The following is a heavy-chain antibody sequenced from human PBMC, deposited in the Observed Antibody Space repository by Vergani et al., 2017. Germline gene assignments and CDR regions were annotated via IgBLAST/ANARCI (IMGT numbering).Heavy chain of an antibody. D-gene: IGHD3-10*01. CDR3: ARDALPHYYGSGPSYPYYDGMDV. CDR2: ISSSSSYT. J-gene: IGHJ6*02. Sequence: QVQLVESGGGLVKPGGSLRLSCAASGFTFSDYYMSWIRQAPGKGLEWVSYISSSSSYTNYADSVKGRFTISRDNAKNSLYLQMNSLRAEDTAVYYCARDALPHYYGSGPSYPYYDGMDVWGQGTTVTVSS. V-gene: IGHV3-11*05. CDR1: GFTFSDYY.